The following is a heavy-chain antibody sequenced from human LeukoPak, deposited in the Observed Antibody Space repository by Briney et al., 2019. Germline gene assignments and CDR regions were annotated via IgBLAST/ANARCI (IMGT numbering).Heavy chain of an antibody. V-gene: IGHV3-30*18. Sequence: PGRSLRLSCAASGFTFSTYGMHWVRQAPGKGLEWVAVISYDGSNKYYADSVKGRFTISRDNSKNTLYLQMNSLRAENTAVYYCAKDFPASCRGDCYFVYWGQGTLVTVS. D-gene: IGHD2-21*02. CDR1: GFTFSTYG. CDR3: AKDFPASCRGDCYFVY. J-gene: IGHJ4*02. CDR2: ISYDGSNK.